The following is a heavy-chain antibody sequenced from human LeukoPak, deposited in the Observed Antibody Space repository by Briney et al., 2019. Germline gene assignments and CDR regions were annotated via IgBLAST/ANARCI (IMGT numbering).Heavy chain of an antibody. CDR1: GFTFSSCS. D-gene: IGHD6-19*01. CDR3: ARDSAVAAPEPLDY. CDR2: ISSSSSYI. V-gene: IGHV3-21*01. J-gene: IGHJ4*02. Sequence: GGSLRLSCAASGFTFSSCSMNWVRQAPGKGLEWVSSISSSSSYIYYADSVKGRFTISRDNAKNSLYLQMNSLRAEDTAVYYCARDSAVAAPEPLDYWGQGTLVTVSS.